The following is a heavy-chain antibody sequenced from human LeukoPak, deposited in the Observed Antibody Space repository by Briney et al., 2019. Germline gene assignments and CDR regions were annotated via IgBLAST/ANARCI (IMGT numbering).Heavy chain of an antibody. D-gene: IGHD1-1*01. CDR1: AFTFSSYA. CDR3: AKNADPQLERPLDY. Sequence: GGSLRLSCAASAFTFSSYAVSWVRQAPGKGLEWVSVISGSDGSTYYADSVKGRFTISRDNSKNTVYLQMNSLRAEDTAVYYCAKNADPQLERPLDYWGQGTLVTVSS. J-gene: IGHJ4*02. V-gene: IGHV3-23*01. CDR2: ISGSDGST.